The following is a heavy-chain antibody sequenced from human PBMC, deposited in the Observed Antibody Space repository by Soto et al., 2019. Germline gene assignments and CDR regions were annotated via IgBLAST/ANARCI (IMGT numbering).Heavy chain of an antibody. CDR3: ARGRRGYDFWSGYSKSYYYYGMDV. V-gene: IGHV4-38-2*01. CDR1: GDSISSGYH. CDR2: IYHSGTT. Sequence: SETLSLTCAVSGDSISSGYHWSWIRRPPGKGLEWVAIIYHSGTTNYNPSLTSRVTISLKTSKNQFSLKLSSVTAAETAVYYCARGRRGYDFWSGYSKSYYYYGMDVWGQGTTVTVSS. J-gene: IGHJ6*02. D-gene: IGHD3-3*01.